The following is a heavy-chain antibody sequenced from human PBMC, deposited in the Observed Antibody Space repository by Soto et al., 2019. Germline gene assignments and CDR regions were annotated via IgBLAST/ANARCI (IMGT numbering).Heavy chain of an antibody. Sequence: QVHLVESGGGVVQPGRSLRLSCAASGFTFSSYGMHWVRQAPGKGLEWVAVIWYDGSNKYYADSVKGRFTISRDNSNKTLYLQMNSLRAEDTAVYYCARDYSMIVVVPGYWGQGTLVTVSS. V-gene: IGHV3-33*01. D-gene: IGHD3-22*01. CDR1: GFTFSSYG. J-gene: IGHJ4*02. CDR2: IWYDGSNK. CDR3: ARDYSMIVVVPGY.